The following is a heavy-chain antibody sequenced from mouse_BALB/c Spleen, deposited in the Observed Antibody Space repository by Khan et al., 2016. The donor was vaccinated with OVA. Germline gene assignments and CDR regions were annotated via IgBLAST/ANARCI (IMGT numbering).Heavy chain of an antibody. CDR1: GYTFTSYW. D-gene: IGHD2-2*01. CDR2: IYPGNSDP. V-gene: IGHV1-5*01. CDR3: TRLGYLFAY. Sequence: EVQLQQSGTVLARPGTSVKMSCKASGYTFTSYWMHWVKQRPGQGLEWIGSIYPGNSDPSYNHQFKGKAKLTAVTSTSTAYMELSSLTNEDSAVYYCTRLGYLFAYWGQGTLVTVSA. J-gene: IGHJ3*01.